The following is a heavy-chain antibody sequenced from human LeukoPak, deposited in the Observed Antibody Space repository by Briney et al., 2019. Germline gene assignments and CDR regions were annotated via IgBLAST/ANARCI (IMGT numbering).Heavy chain of an antibody. V-gene: IGHV3-30*09. D-gene: IGHD5-18*01. CDR3: ARDMVGYSYGFTFDY. J-gene: IGHJ4*02. Sequence: RSGGSLRLSCAASGFTFSSYAMHWVRQAPGKGLEWVAVISYDGSNKYYADSVKGRFAISRDNSKNTLYLQMNSLRAEDTAVYYCARDMVGYSYGFTFDYWGQGTLVTVSS. CDR1: GFTFSSYA. CDR2: ISYDGSNK.